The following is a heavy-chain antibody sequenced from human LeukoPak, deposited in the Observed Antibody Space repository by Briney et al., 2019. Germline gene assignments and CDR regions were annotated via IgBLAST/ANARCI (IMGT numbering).Heavy chain of an antibody. Sequence: PSETLSLTCAVYGGSFSGYYWSWIRQPPGKGLEWIGEINHSGSTNYNPSLKSRVTISVDTSKNQFSLKLSSVTAADTAVYYCARGRRLRYCSSTSCYRSAPIDYWGQGTLVTVSS. V-gene: IGHV4-34*01. CDR2: INHSGST. D-gene: IGHD2-2*01. CDR3: ARGRRLRYCSSTSCYRSAPIDY. J-gene: IGHJ4*02. CDR1: GGSFSGYY.